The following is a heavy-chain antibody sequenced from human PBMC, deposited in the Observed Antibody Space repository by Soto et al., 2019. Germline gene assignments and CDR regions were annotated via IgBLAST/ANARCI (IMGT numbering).Heavy chain of an antibody. D-gene: IGHD5-12*01. V-gene: IGHV3-30-3*01. CDR2: ISYDGSNK. Sequence: GGSLRLSCAASGFTFSSYAMHWVRQAPGKGLEWVAVISYDGSNKYYADSVKGRFTISRDNSKNTLYLQMNSLRAEDTAVYYCARQSGGMATTDYYYGMDVWGQGTTVTVSS. CDR1: GFTFSSYA. J-gene: IGHJ6*02. CDR3: ARQSGGMATTDYYYGMDV.